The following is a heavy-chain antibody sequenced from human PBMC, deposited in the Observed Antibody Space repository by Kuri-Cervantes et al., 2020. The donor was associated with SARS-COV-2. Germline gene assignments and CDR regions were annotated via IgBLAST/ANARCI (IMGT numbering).Heavy chain of an antibody. Sequence: GESLKISCAASGFTFSSYEMSWVRQAPGKGLEWVSAISGSGSSTYYADSVKGRFTISRDNSKNTLYLQMNSLRAEDTAVYYCAKDVGGSGSYGLDPWGQGTLVTVSS. CDR3: AKDVGGSGSYGLDP. J-gene: IGHJ5*02. D-gene: IGHD3-10*01. V-gene: IGHV3-23*01. CDR1: GFTFSSYE. CDR2: ISGSGSST.